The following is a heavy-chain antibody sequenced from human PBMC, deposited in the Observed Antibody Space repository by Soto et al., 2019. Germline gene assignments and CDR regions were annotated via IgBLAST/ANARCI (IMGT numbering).Heavy chain of an antibody. CDR2: IYYSGST. CDR1: GGSISSGGYY. J-gene: IGHJ4*02. D-gene: IGHD3-22*01. Sequence: PSETLSLTCTVSGGSISSGGYYWSWIRQHPGKGLEWIGYIYYSGSTYYNPSLKSRVTISVDMSKNQFSLKLSSVTAADTAVYYCARGSYHYYDSSGYYYFDYWGQGTLVTVSS. CDR3: ARGSYHYYDSSGYYYFDY. V-gene: IGHV4-31*03.